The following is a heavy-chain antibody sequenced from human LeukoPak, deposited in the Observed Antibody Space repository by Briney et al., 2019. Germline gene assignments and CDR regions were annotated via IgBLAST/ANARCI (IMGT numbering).Heavy chain of an antibody. CDR3: ARDRATYYYDSSGYYYVSSDAFDI. V-gene: IGHV4-59*01. Sequence: SETLSLTCTVSGGSISSYYWSWIRQPPGKGLEWVGYIHYSGSTNYNPSLKSRVTISVDTSKNQFSLKLSSVTAADTAVYYCARDRATYYYDSSGYYYVSSDAFDIWGQGTMVTVSS. D-gene: IGHD3-22*01. CDR1: GGSISSYY. CDR2: IHYSGST. J-gene: IGHJ3*02.